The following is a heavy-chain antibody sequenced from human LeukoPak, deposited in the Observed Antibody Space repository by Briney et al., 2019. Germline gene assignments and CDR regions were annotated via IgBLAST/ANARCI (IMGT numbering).Heavy chain of an antibody. CDR3: AKNGQSGFSFDP. V-gene: IGHV4-59*12. CDR1: GGSISSYY. J-gene: IGHJ5*02. CDR2: IYYSGST. D-gene: IGHD3-3*01. Sequence: SETLSLTCTVSGGSISSYYWSWIRQPPGKGLEWIGYIYYSGSTNYNPSLKSRVTISVDTSKNQFSLKLNSVTAADTAVYYCAKNGQSGFSFDPWGQGTLVTVSS.